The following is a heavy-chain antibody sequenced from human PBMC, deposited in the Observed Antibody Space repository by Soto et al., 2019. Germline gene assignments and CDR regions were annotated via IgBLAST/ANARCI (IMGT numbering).Heavy chain of an antibody. Sequence: QVQLVESGGGVVQPGRSLRLSCAASGFTFSRYTMHWVRQAPGKGLEWMAFISDDGNNKYYADSVKGQFIISRDNSKNTLYLQMNSLRTEDTAVYYCARDDEGGSDCDLGYWGQGTLVTVSS. J-gene: IGHJ4*02. CDR1: GFTFSRYT. D-gene: IGHD3-10*01. V-gene: IGHV3-30-3*01. CDR2: ISDDGNNK. CDR3: ARDDEGGSDCDLGY.